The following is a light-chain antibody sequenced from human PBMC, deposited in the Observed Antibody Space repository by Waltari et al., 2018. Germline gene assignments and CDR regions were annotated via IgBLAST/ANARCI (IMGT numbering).Light chain of an antibody. CDR2: KAS. CDR3: QQYNNYSPWT. V-gene: IGKV1-5*03. CDR1: QNIDSW. J-gene: IGKJ1*01. Sequence: DIQMTQSPSTPSASVGDRVTITCRASQNIDSWLDWYQQKPGNAPNRLISKASSLKSGAPSRFSGSGSATEFTLTITSLQPDDFATYFCQQYNNYSPWTFGQGTKVEVK.